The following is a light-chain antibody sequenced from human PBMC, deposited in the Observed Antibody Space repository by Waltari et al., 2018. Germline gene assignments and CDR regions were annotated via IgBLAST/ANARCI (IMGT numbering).Light chain of an antibody. V-gene: IGKV4-1*01. CDR3: QQCYSTPYT. CDR1: QTLLYNSHNKNY. J-gene: IGKJ2*01. Sequence: DIVMTQSPDSLSVSLGERVTINCRSSQTLLYNSHNKNYLAWFLQKPGQPPKRPIYWASTQESGVPDRFSGSGSGKEFTLTISSLQAADVAVYYCQQCYSTPYTFGQGTKLEIK. CDR2: WAS.